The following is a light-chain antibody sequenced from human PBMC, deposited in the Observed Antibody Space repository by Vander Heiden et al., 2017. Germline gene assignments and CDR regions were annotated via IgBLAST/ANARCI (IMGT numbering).Light chain of an antibody. CDR1: QGITNH. CDR2: SAS. Sequence: DIQMTQSPSSLSASVGDRITITCRASQGITNHLGWYQQKAGRAPKRLINSASSLQSGVPSRFSGSGSGTECTLTISSLQPEDFATYYCAQRHDYPATFGGGTKVEIK. CDR3: AQRHDYPAT. V-gene: IGKV1-17*01. J-gene: IGKJ4*01.